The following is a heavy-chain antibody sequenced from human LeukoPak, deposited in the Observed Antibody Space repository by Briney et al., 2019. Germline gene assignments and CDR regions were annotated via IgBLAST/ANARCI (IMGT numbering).Heavy chain of an antibody. CDR1: GFTVSNFA. CDR3: ARDDLSVSGSYPYYFDH. V-gene: IGHV3-30*04. Sequence: GSLRLSCAASGFTVSNFAMHWVRQVPDKGLEWLAVMSKDGGDKHYADSVTGRFTISRDSSKNTLYLQMNSLRGEDTAVYYCARDDLSVSGSYPYYFDHWGQGTLVTVSS. D-gene: IGHD3-16*02. J-gene: IGHJ4*02. CDR2: MSKDGGDK.